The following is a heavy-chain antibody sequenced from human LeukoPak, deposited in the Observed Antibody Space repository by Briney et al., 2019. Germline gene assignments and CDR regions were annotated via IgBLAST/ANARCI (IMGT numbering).Heavy chain of an antibody. Sequence: GGSLRLSCAASGFTFSGSAMHWVRQASGKGLELVGRIRSKANSYATAYAASVKGRFTISRDDSKNSAYLQMNSLKTEDTAVYYCTCIVGATSYYYYYMDVWGKGTTVTVSS. CDR3: TCIVGATSYYYYYMDV. D-gene: IGHD1-26*01. CDR1: GFTFSGSA. J-gene: IGHJ6*03. V-gene: IGHV3-73*01. CDR2: IRSKANSYAT.